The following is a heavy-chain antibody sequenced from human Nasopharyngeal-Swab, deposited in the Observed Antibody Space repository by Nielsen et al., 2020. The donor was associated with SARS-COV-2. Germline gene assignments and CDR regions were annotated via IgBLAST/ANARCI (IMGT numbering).Heavy chain of an antibody. CDR3: ARGPLVANVDYYYYYMDV. V-gene: IGHV1-46*01. Sequence: ASVKVSCKASGYTFTSYYMHWVRQAPRQGLEWMGIINPSGGSTSYAQKFQGRVTMTRDTSTSTVYTELSSLRSEDTAVYYCARGPLVANVDYYYYYMDVWGKGTTVTVSS. CDR2: INPSGGST. CDR1: GYTFTSYY. D-gene: IGHD2-8*02. J-gene: IGHJ6*03.